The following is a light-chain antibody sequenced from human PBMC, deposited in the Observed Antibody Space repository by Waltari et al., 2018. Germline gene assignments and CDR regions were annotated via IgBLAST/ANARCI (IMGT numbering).Light chain of an antibody. CDR2: GNS. CDR1: SSNIGAGYD. V-gene: IGLV1-40*01. CDR3: QSYDSSLSGSVV. J-gene: IGLJ2*01. Sequence: QSVLTQPPSVSGAPGQRVTISCTGSSSNIGAGYDVQWYQQLPGTAPKLLIYGNSNRPSGVPDRFSGSKSGTSASLAITGLQAEDEADYYCQSYDSSLSGSVVFGAGTKLSVL.